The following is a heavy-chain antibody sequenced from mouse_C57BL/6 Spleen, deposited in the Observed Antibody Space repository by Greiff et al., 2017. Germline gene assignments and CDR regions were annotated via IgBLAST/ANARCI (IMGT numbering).Heavy chain of an antibody. CDR2: IYPSDSET. CDR3: ARPSLYCSIYYAMDY. Sequence: QVQLQQPGAELVRPGSSVKLSCKASGYTFTSYWMDWVKQRPGQGLEWIGNIYPSDSETHYNQKFKDKATLTVDKSSSTAYMQLSSLTSEDSAVYYCARPSLYCSIYYAMDYWGQGTSVTVSS. D-gene: IGHD1-1*01. J-gene: IGHJ4*01. V-gene: IGHV1-61*01. CDR1: GYTFTSYW.